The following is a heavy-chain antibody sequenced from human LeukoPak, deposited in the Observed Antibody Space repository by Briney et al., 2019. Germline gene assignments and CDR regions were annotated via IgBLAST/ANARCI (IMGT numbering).Heavy chain of an antibody. CDR1: GFTFSSYS. CDR2: ISSSSSYI. D-gene: IGHD6-6*01. Sequence: PGGSLRLSCAASGFTFSSYSMNWVRQAPGKGLEWVSPISSSSSYIYYADSVKGRFTISRDNAKNSLYLQMNSLRAEDTAVYYCARGGSSSFLHRVDYWGQGTLVTVSS. V-gene: IGHV3-21*01. CDR3: ARGGSSSFLHRVDY. J-gene: IGHJ4*02.